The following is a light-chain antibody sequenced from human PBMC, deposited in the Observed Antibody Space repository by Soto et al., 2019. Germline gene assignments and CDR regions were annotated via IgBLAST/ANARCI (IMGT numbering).Light chain of an antibody. CDR1: SSDVGGHNY. CDR3: SSYTSSSTLGVV. Sequence: QSALTQPASVSGSPGQSITISCTGTSSDVGGHNYVSWYQQHPGKAPKLMIYEVSNRPSGVSNRFSGSKSGNTASLTISGLQAEDEADYYCSSYTSSSTLGVVFGGGTKVTVL. V-gene: IGLV2-14*01. CDR2: EVS. J-gene: IGLJ2*01.